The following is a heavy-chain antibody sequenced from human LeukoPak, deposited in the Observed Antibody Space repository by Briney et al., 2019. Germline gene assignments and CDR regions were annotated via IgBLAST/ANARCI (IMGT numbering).Heavy chain of an antibody. CDR1: GFIFSSYA. Sequence: GGSLRLSCAASGFIFSSYAIHWVRQAPGKGLEWVAVISYDGSNKYYADSVKGRFTISRDNSKNTLYLQMNSLRAEDTAVYYCATKGRFGYWGQGTLVTVSS. D-gene: IGHD3-10*01. CDR2: ISYDGSNK. V-gene: IGHV3-30-3*01. CDR3: ATKGRFGY. J-gene: IGHJ4*02.